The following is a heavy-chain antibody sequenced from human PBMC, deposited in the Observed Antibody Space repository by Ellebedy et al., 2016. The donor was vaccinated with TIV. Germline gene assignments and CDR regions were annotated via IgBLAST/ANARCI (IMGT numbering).Heavy chain of an antibody. D-gene: IGHD5/OR15-5a*01. Sequence: AASVKVSCKASGYTFTDYYMHWVRQAPGQGLEWMGWINPNNGDTNYAQKFQGRVTVTRDTSTSTAFLELSRLRSDDTAVYYCTRDLTNIVSGDYWGQGTLVTVSS. CDR2: INPNNGDT. CDR3: TRDLTNIVSGDY. J-gene: IGHJ4*02. V-gene: IGHV1-2*02. CDR1: GYTFTDYY.